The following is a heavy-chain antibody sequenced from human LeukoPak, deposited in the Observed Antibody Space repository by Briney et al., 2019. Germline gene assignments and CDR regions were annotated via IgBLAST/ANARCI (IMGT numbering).Heavy chain of an antibody. CDR3: AREVTMVRGVILSIKYFDY. CDR2: ITNINIYI. CDR1: RFTFSSYT. D-gene: IGHD3-10*01. V-gene: IGHV3-21*01. J-gene: IGHJ4*02. Sequence: GGSLRLSSAASRFTFSSYTMNSVRQTPGKGLECVSSITNINIYIFYADPVKGRFTISRDNAKNSLFLQMNSLRAEDTAVYYCAREVTMVRGVILSIKYFDYWGQGTLVTVSS.